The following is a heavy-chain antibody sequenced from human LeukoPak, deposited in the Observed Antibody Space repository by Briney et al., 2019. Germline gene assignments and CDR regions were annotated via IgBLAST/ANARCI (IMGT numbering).Heavy chain of an antibody. Sequence: NPSETLSLTCTVSGGSISSYYWSWIRQPPGKGLEWIGFIYYSGSTNYNPSLKSRVTISVDTSKNQFSLNLSSVTAADTAIYYCARLKDGVFGPWGRGALVTVSS. V-gene: IGHV4-59*08. CDR1: GGSISSYY. D-gene: IGHD2-8*01. J-gene: IGHJ5*02. CDR2: IYYSGST. CDR3: ARLKDGVFGP.